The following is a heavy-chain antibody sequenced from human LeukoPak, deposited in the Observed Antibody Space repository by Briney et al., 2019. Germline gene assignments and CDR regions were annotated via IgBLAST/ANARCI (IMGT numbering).Heavy chain of an antibody. CDR3: ARTTSVTTDAFNI. Sequence: PGESLKISCKGSGYSFTSYWIGWVRQMPGKGLEWMGIIYPGDSDTRYSPSFQGQVTISADKSISTAYLQWSSLKASDTAMYYCARTTSVTTDAFNIWGQGTMVTISS. D-gene: IGHD4-17*01. V-gene: IGHV5-51*01. J-gene: IGHJ3*02. CDR1: GYSFTSYW. CDR2: IYPGDSDT.